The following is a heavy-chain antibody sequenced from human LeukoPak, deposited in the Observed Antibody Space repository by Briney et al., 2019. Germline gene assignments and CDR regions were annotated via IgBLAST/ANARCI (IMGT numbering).Heavy chain of an antibody. CDR2: IYYSGST. CDR3: ARGTYDILTGYQNWFDP. Sequence: SETLSLTCTVSGGSISSYYWSWIRQPPGKGLEWIGYIYYSGSTNYNPSLKSRVTISVDTSKNQFSLKLSSVTAADTAVYYCARGTYDILTGYQNWFDPRGQGTLVTVSS. J-gene: IGHJ5*02. D-gene: IGHD3-9*01. V-gene: IGHV4-59*12. CDR1: GGSISSYY.